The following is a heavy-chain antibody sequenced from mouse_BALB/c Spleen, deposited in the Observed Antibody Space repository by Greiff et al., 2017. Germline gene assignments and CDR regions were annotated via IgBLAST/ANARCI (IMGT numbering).Heavy chain of an antibody. V-gene: IGHV5-17*02. D-gene: IGHD1-1*01. CDR2: ISSGSSTI. J-gene: IGHJ2*01. CDR1: GFTFSSFG. CDR3: ARDYYGSSPGY. Sequence: EVKLQESGGGLVQPGGSRKLSCAASGFTFSSFGMHWVRQAPEKGLEWVAYISSGSSTIYYADTVKGRFTISRDNPKNTLFLQMTSLRSEDTAMYYCARDYYGSSPGYWGQGTTLTVSS.